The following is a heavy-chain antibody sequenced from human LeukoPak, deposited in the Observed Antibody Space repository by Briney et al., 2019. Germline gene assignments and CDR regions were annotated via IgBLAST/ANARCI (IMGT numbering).Heavy chain of an antibody. D-gene: IGHD3-3*01. CDR1: GFTFSNFW. J-gene: IGHJ4*02. CDR2: ISSNGGST. Sequence: PGGSLRLSCAASGFTFSNFWMHWVRQAPGKGLEYVSAISSNGGSTYYANSVKGRFTISRDNSKNTLYLQMGSLRAEDMAVYYCARGRVFDYWGQGTLVTVSS. CDR3: ARGRVFDY. V-gene: IGHV3-64*01.